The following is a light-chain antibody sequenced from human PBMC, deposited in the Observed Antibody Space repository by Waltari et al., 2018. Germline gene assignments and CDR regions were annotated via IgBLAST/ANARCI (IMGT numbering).Light chain of an antibody. CDR1: TSDIGTYNI. V-gene: IGLV2-23*02. CDR2: EAT. Sequence: QSALTQPASVSGSPGQSIPISCPGTTSDIGTYNILSWYQQYPGRVPKLIIYEATRRPSWVSDRFSGSKSGNTASLTISGLQAEDEANYYCCSYTGTTTFLLFGRGTKLTVL. CDR3: CSYTGTTTFLL. J-gene: IGLJ2*01.